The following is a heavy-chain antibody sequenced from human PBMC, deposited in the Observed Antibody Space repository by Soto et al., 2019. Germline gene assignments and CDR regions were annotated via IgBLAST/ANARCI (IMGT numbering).Heavy chain of an antibody. CDR3: VKTIAAAGTYYYYGMDV. D-gene: IGHD6-13*01. Sequence: GSLRLSCSASGFTFSNYAMHWVRQAPGKGLEYVSAISSNGGSTYYADSVKGRFTISRDNSKNTLYLQMSSLRAEDTAVYYCVKTIAAAGTYYYYGMDVWGQGTTVTVSS. CDR2: ISSNGGST. V-gene: IGHV3-64D*06. J-gene: IGHJ6*02. CDR1: GFTFSNYA.